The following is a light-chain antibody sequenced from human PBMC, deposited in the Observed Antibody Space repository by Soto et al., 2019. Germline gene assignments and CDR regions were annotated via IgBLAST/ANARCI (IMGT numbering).Light chain of an antibody. CDR1: QSVSSSY. V-gene: IGKV3-20*01. CDR3: QQYGSSPWIT. CDR2: GAS. J-gene: IGKJ5*01. Sequence: EIVLTQSPGTLSLSPGERATLSCRASQSVSSSYLAWYQQKPGQAPRLLIYGASSRATGIPDRFSGSGSGTDFPLTISRLEPEDFAVYYCQQYGSSPWITFGQGTRLEMK.